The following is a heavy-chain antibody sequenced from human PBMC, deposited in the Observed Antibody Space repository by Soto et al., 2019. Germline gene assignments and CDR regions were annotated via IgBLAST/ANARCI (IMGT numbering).Heavy chain of an antibody. V-gene: IGHV3-30*03. CDR2: ISYDGSNK. Sequence: GGTLRLSCAASGFTFSMYGMHLVRQSPGKGLEWVAVISYDGSNKYYADSVKGRFTISRDNSKNTLYLQMNSLRAEDTAGYYCAPARMVVLFNTYFDDWDQGT. CDR1: GFTFSMYG. J-gene: IGHJ1*01. D-gene: IGHD3-9*01. CDR3: APARMVVLFNTYFDD.